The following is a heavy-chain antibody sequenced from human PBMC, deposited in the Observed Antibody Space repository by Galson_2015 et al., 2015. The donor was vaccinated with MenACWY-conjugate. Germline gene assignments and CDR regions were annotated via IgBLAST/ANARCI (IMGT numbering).Heavy chain of an antibody. J-gene: IGHJ4*02. Sequence: SETLSLTCIVSGGSISSHNYYWGWIRQPPGKGLEWIGSMHYGGNTYYNASLKSRVTISVDPSKNQFSLKLSSVTAADTAVYLCARQGYYYDSSGPKPSPHFDYWGQGTLVTVSS. CDR2: MHYGGNT. CDR1: GGSISSHNYY. V-gene: IGHV4-39*01. D-gene: IGHD3-22*01. CDR3: ARQGYYYDSSGPKPSPHFDY.